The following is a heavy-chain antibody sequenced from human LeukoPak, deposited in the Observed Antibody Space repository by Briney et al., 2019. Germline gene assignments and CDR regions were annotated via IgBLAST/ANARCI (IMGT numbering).Heavy chain of an antibody. V-gene: IGHV3-43*01. CDR1: GFNFDDYT. CDR2: ISWDGGTT. CDR3: ARDRMGPGSDY. D-gene: IGHD2-15*01. Sequence: GGSLRLSCAASGFNFDDYTMHWVRQAPGKGLEWVSLISWDGGTTYYADSVRGRFTISRDNAKSSLYLQMNSLRAEDTAVYYCARDRMGPGSDYWGQGTLVTVSS. J-gene: IGHJ4*02.